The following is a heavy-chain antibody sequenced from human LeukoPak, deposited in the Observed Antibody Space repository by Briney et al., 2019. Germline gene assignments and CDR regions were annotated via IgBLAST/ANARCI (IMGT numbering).Heavy chain of an antibody. CDR1: GGSFSGYY. V-gene: IGHV4-34*01. CDR2: INHSGST. CDR3: ARGRSYGLGSTYYYYYYYMDV. J-gene: IGHJ6*03. D-gene: IGHD5-18*01. Sequence: SETLSLTCAVYGGSFSGYYWSWIRQPPGKGLEWIGEINHSGSTNYNPSLKSRVTISVDTPKNQFSLKLSSVTAADTAVYYCARGRSYGLGSTYYYYYYYMDVWGKGTTVTVSS.